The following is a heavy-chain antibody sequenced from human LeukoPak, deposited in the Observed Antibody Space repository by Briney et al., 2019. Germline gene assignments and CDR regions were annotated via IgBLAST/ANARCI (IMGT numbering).Heavy chain of an antibody. CDR1: GFTFSTYA. V-gene: IGHV3-30*04. D-gene: IGHD2-15*01. CDR2: IPYDGSNK. CDR3: ARDEKDGPLWY. J-gene: IGHJ4*02. Sequence: PGRSLRLSCAASGFTFSTYAMHWVRQAPGKGLEWVAVIPYDGSNKYYADSVKGRFTISRDNARNFVYLQLNSLRAEDTAIYYCARDEKDGPLWYWGQGILVFVSS.